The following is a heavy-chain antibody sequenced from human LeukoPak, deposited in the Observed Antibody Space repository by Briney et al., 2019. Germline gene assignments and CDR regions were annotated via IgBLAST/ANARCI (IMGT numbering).Heavy chain of an antibody. Sequence: KPGGSLRLSCAASGFTFSSYSMNWVRQAPGKGLEWVSSISSSSSYIYYADSVKGRFTISRDNAKNSLYLQMNSLRAEDTAVYYCARAVLGPYCGGDCYSWGSDWFDPWGQGTLVTVSS. CDR1: GFTFSSYS. V-gene: IGHV3-21*01. CDR3: ARAVLGPYCGGDCYSWGSDWFDP. J-gene: IGHJ5*02. D-gene: IGHD2-21*02. CDR2: ISSSSSYI.